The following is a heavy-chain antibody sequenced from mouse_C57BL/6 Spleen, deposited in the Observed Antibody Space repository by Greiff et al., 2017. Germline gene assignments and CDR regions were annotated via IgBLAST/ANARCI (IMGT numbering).Heavy chain of an antibody. CDR1: GFTFSDYG. CDR2: ISSGSSTI. Sequence: EVMLVESGGGLVKPGGSLKLSCAASGFTFSDYGMHWVRQAPEKGLEWVAYISSGSSTIYYADTVKGRFTLSRDNAKNTLFLQMTSLRSEDAAMYYCARLDCYDVMDYWGQGTSVTVSS. D-gene: IGHD1-1*01. V-gene: IGHV5-17*01. J-gene: IGHJ4*01. CDR3: ARLDCYDVMDY.